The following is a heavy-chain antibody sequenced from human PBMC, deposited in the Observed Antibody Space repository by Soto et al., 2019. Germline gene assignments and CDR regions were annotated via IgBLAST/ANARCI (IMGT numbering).Heavy chain of an antibody. J-gene: IGHJ3*02. D-gene: IGHD1-26*01. CDR1: GFTFDDYA. Sequence: EVQLVESGGGLVQPGRSLRLSCAASGFTFDDYAMHWVRQAPGKGLEWVSGISWNSGSIGYADSVKGRFTISRDNAKNSLYLQMNSLRAEDTALYYCAKDIGEMATSIVGAFDIWGQGTMVTVSS. V-gene: IGHV3-9*01. CDR2: ISWNSGSI. CDR3: AKDIGEMATSIVGAFDI.